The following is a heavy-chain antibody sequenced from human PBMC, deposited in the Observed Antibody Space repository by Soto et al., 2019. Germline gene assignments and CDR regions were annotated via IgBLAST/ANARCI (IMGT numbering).Heavy chain of an antibody. CDR2: MNPNTGNK. CDR1: GYTFINHD. D-gene: IGHD6-6*01. J-gene: IGHJ5*02. CDR3: ARGPFRSSSHWFDP. Sequence: QVQLVQSGAEVREPGASVTVSCTASGYTFINHDINWVRQAAGQGLEWMGWMNPNTGNKRFAQRFQGRITRTTNTSISTVYMKLSSLRSEDTAVYYCARGPFRSSSHWFDPWGQGALVTVSS. V-gene: IGHV1-8*01.